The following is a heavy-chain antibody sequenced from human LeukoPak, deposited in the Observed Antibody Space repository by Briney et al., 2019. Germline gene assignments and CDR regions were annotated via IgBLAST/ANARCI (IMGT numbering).Heavy chain of an antibody. Sequence: ASVKVSRKASGYTFTGYYMHWVRQAPGQGLEWMGWINPNSGGTNYAQKFQGRVTMTRDTSISTAYMELSRLRSDDTAVYYCARDLYVQTYYYYYMDVWGKGTTVTVSS. V-gene: IGHV1-2*02. CDR1: GYTFTGYY. D-gene: IGHD3-16*01. J-gene: IGHJ6*03. CDR3: ARDLYVQTYYYYYMDV. CDR2: INPNSGGT.